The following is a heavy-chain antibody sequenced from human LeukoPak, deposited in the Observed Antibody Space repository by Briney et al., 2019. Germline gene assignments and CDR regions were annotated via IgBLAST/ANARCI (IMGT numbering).Heavy chain of an antibody. CDR3: ARVQWELGAAPDDAFDI. V-gene: IGHV3-23*01. D-gene: IGHD1-26*01. CDR2: ISGSGGST. CDR1: GFSFSSYA. Sequence: GGSLRLSCAASGFSFSSYAMSWVRQAPGKGLEWVSAISGSGGSTYYADSVKGRFTISRDNSKNTLYLQMNSLRAEDTAVYYCARVQWELGAAPDDAFDIWGQGTMVTVSS. J-gene: IGHJ3*02.